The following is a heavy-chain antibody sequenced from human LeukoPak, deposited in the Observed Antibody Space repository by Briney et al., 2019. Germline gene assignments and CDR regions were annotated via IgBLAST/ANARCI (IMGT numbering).Heavy chain of an antibody. CDR3: AKGPRPVVAATLFDY. J-gene: IGHJ4*02. Sequence: GRSLRLSCAASGFTFSSYGMHWVRQAPGKGLEWVAVISYDGSNKYYADSVKGRFTISRDNSKNTLYLQMNSMRAEDTAVYYCAKGPRPVVAATLFDYWGQGTLVTVSS. CDR1: GFTFSSYG. D-gene: IGHD2-15*01. CDR2: ISYDGSNK. V-gene: IGHV3-30*18.